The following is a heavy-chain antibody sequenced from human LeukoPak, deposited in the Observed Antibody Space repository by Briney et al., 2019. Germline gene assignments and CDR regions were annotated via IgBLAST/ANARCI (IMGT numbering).Heavy chain of an antibody. CDR2: IYSDGSV. CDR1: GGTISSHY. V-gene: IGHV4-4*07. D-gene: IGHD6-13*01. Sequence: SETLSLTCSVSGGTISSHYWSWLRQPAGKGLEWIGHIYSDGSVNYNPSVKSRVTMSVDTSKNQFSLKLYFVTAADTAVFYCARGPAASGYFDYWDQGTLVTVSS. CDR3: ARGPAASGYFDY. J-gene: IGHJ4*02.